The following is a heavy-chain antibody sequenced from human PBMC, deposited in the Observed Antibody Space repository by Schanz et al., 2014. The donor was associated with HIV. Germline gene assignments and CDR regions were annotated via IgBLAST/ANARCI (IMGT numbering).Heavy chain of an antibody. CDR3: AKDQGDITGTPFDY. D-gene: IGHD1-20*01. Sequence: VQLVESGGGVVQPGRSLRLSCAASGFTFSSYGMHWVRQAPGKGLEWVAVISYDRRNKYYADSVKGRFTISRDNSKNTLFLQMNSLRAEDTAMYYCAKDQGDITGTPFDYWGQGTLVTVSS. CDR2: ISYDRRNK. J-gene: IGHJ4*02. V-gene: IGHV3-30*18. CDR1: GFTFSSYG.